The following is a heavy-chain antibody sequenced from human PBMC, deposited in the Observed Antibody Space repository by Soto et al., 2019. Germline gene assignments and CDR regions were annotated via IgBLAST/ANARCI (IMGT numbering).Heavy chain of an antibody. CDR2: INAGNGNT. CDR3: ARVIRLYSSGSQLGY. Sequence: GASVKVSCKASGYTFTSYAMHWVRQAPGQRLEWMGWINAGNGNTKYSQKFQGRVTITRDTSASTAYMELSSLRSEDTAVYYCARVIRLYSSGSQLGYWGQGTLVTVSS. V-gene: IGHV1-3*01. J-gene: IGHJ4*02. D-gene: IGHD6-19*01. CDR1: GYTFTSYA.